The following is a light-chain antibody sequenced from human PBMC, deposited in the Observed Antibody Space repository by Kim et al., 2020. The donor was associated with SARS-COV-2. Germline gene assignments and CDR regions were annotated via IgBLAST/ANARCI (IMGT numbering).Light chain of an antibody. CDR2: DVT. Sequence: GQSVTISCTGTSSDVGGYNYVSWYQQHPGKAPKLMMYDVTKRPSGVPDRFSASKSGNTASLTISGLQAEDEADYYCCSYAGSYSLVFGGGTQLTVL. CDR1: SSDVGGYNY. CDR3: CSYAGSYSLV. V-gene: IGLV2-11*01. J-gene: IGLJ3*02.